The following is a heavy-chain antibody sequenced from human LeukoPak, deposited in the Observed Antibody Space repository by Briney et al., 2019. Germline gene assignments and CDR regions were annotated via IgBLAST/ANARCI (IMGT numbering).Heavy chain of an antibody. CDR3: ARDLGDTAMAIGY. J-gene: IGHJ4*02. Sequence: SETLSLTCAVYGGSFSGYYWSWIRQPPGKGLEWIGEINHSGSTNYNPSLKSRVTIPVDTSKNQFSLKLSSATAADTAVYYCARDLGDTAMAIGYWGQGTLVTVSS. D-gene: IGHD5-18*01. CDR2: INHSGST. V-gene: IGHV4-34*01. CDR1: GGSFSGYY.